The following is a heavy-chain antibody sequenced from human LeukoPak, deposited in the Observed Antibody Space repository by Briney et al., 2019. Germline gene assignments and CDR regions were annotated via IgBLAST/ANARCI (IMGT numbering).Heavy chain of an antibody. Sequence: GGSLRLSCAASGFAFSSYSMNWVRQAPGKGLEWVSSISSSSSYIYYADSVKGRFTISRDNSKNTLYLQMNSLRAEDTAVYYCAKTPTFKWLVLGPDYWGQGTLVTVSS. J-gene: IGHJ4*02. D-gene: IGHD6-19*01. V-gene: IGHV3-21*04. CDR3: AKTPTFKWLVLGPDY. CDR1: GFAFSSYS. CDR2: ISSSSSYI.